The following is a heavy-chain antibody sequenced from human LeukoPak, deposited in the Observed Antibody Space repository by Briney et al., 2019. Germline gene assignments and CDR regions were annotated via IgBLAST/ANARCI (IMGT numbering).Heavy chain of an antibody. CDR2: ISYDGRNK. J-gene: IGHJ4*02. D-gene: IGHD3-10*01. V-gene: IGHV3-30*04. Sequence: GRSLRLSCAASGFTFSSYAMHWVRQAPGKGLEWVAVISYDGRNKYYADSVKGRFTISRDNSKNTLYLQMNSLRAEETGVYYCARDASYGSGSFVTYWGQGTLVTVSS. CDR3: ARDASYGSGSFVTY. CDR1: GFTFSSYA.